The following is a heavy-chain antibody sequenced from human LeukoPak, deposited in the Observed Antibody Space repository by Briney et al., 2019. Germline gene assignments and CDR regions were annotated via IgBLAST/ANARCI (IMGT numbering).Heavy chain of an antibody. V-gene: IGHV3-23*01. CDR1: GFTFSSYA. CDR2: ISGSGGST. Sequence: GGSLRLSCAASGFTFSSYAMSWVRQAPGKGLEWVSAISGSGGSTYYADSVKGRFTISRDNSKNTLYLQMNSLRAEDTAVYYCAKGHGSGSYPNYFDYRGQGTLVTVSS. D-gene: IGHD3-10*01. CDR3: AKGHGSGSYPNYFDY. J-gene: IGHJ4*02.